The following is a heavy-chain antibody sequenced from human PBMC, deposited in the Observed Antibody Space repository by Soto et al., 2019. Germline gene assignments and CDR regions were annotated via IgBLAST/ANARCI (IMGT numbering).Heavy chain of an antibody. J-gene: IGHJ5*02. V-gene: IGHV4-4*07. CDR1: GGSISSYY. D-gene: IGHD6-19*01. CDR3: ARERKYSSGSGPSRWFDP. Sequence: SETLSLTCTVSGGSISSYYWSWIRQPAGKGLEWIGRIYTSGSTNYNPSLKSRVTMSVDTSKNQFSLKLSSVTAADTAVYYCARERKYSSGSGPSRWFDPWGQGTLVTSPQ. CDR2: IYTSGST.